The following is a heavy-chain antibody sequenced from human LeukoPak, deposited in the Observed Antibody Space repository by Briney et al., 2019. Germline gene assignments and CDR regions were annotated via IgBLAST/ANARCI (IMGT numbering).Heavy chain of an antibody. Sequence: PGGSLRLSCAASGFTVSSNYMSWVRQAPGKGLEWVSVIYSGGSTYYADSVKGRFTISRDNSKNTLYLQMNSLRAEDTAVYYCAKEDYDSSGPDYWGQGTLVTVSS. D-gene: IGHD3-22*01. V-gene: IGHV3-53*01. CDR2: IYSGGST. J-gene: IGHJ4*02. CDR3: AKEDYDSSGPDY. CDR1: GFTVSSNY.